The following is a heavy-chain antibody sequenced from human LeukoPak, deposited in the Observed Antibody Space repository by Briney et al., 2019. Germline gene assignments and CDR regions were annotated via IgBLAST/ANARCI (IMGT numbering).Heavy chain of an antibody. D-gene: IGHD2-15*01. J-gene: IGHJ3*02. Sequence: PSGTLSLTCAVSGGSISSSNWWSWVRQPPGKGLEWIGEIYHSGSTNYNPSLKSRVTISVDKSKNQFSLKLSSVTAADTAVYYCARDIVVVVAATRNAFDIWGQGTMVTVSS. CDR1: GGSISSSNW. CDR2: IYHSGST. V-gene: IGHV4-4*02. CDR3: ARDIVVVVAATRNAFDI.